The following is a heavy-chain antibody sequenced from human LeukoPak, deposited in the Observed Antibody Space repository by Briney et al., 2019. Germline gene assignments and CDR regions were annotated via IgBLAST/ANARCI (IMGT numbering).Heavy chain of an antibody. CDR1: GYTFTNYG. CDR2: ISAYNGNT. Sequence: GASVKVSCKTSGYTFTNYGITWVRQAPGQGLEWMGWISAYNGNTHYAQKLQGRVTMTRDTSMSTVYMELSSLRSEDTAVYYCASRRAYLGAYIAYWGQGTLVTVSS. J-gene: IGHJ4*02. V-gene: IGHV1-18*01. D-gene: IGHD2-21*01. CDR3: ASRRAYLGAYIAY.